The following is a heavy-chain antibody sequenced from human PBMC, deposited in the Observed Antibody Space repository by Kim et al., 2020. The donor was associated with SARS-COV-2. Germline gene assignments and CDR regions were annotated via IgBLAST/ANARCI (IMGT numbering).Heavy chain of an antibody. V-gene: IGHV4-59*02. J-gene: IGHJ5*02. D-gene: IGHD3-10*01. Sequence: SETLSLTCTVSGDSVSSVYWSWIRQPPGKGLEWIGFIHYTGGSASYNPSLKSRITISLDTPNNQFSLKLRSVTTADTAIYFCAGSYYDAGNYGRFDPWG. CDR3: AGSYYDAGNYGRFDP. CDR1: GDSVSSVY. CDR2: IHYTGGSA.